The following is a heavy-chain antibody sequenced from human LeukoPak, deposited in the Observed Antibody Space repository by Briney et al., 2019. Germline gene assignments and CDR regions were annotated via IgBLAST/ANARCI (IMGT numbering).Heavy chain of an antibody. D-gene: IGHD1/OR15-1a*01. Sequence: ASVKVSCKASGYTFTGYYMHWVRQAPGQGLEWMGWINPNSGGTNYAQKFQGRVTMTRGTSTSTVYMELSSLRSEDTAVYYCARVHLNTFDYWGQGTLVTVSS. CDR1: GYTFTGYY. J-gene: IGHJ4*02. V-gene: IGHV1-2*02. CDR2: INPNSGGT. CDR3: ARVHLNTFDY.